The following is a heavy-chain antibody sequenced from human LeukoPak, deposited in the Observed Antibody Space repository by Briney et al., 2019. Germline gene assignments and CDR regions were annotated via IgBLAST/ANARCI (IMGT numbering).Heavy chain of an antibody. D-gene: IGHD3-3*01. Sequence: SGTLSLTCAVSGASINSNYWWSWVRQSPGKGLEWIGEISPTGSAHYNPSLESRVTILRDKSKNQFSLMLRSVTTADTAVYYCARHYDFWSGYNYWGQGTLVTVAS. CDR2: ISPTGSA. J-gene: IGHJ4*02. CDR3: ARHYDFWSGYNY. V-gene: IGHV4-4*02. CDR1: GASINSNYW.